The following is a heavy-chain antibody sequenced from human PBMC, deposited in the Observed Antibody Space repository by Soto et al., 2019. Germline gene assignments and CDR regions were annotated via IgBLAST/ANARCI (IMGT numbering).Heavy chain of an antibody. CDR1: GFTFSSYA. D-gene: IGHD4-4*01. CDR2: ISGSGGST. J-gene: IGHJ4*02. Sequence: GGSLRLSCAASGFTFSSYAMSWVRQAPGKGLEWVSAISGSGGSTYYADSVKGRFTISRDNSKNTLYLQMNSLRAEDTAVYYCAKEAGGMTTVPNGGYYFDYWGQGTLVTVSS. V-gene: IGHV3-23*01. CDR3: AKEAGGMTTVPNGGYYFDY.